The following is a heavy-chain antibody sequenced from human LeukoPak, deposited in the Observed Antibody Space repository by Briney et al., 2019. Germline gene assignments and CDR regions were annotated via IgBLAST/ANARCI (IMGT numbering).Heavy chain of an antibody. Sequence: GGSLRLSCAASGFTLSSYWMNWVRQAPGKGLEWVALIWYDGSNKYYADSVKGRLTISRDNSKNTLYLQMNSLRAEDTAVYYCAREGPRGNSQFDYWGQGTLVTVSS. CDR2: IWYDGSNK. V-gene: IGHV3-33*08. D-gene: IGHD2/OR15-2a*01. J-gene: IGHJ4*02. CDR1: GFTLSSYW. CDR3: AREGPRGNSQFDY.